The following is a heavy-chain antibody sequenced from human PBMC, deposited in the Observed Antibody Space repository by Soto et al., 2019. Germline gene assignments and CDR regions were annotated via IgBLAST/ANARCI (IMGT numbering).Heavy chain of an antibody. CDR2: IKQDGSEK. J-gene: IGHJ6*02. CDR3: ARWGSLGYCSGGSCYYYGMDV. D-gene: IGHD2-15*01. Sequence: GGSLRLSCAASGFTFSSYWMSWVRQAPGKGLEWVANIKQDGSEKHYVDSVKGRFTISRDNAKNSLYLQMNSLRAEDTAVYYCARWGSLGYCSGGSCYYYGMDVWGQGTTVTVSS. CDR1: GFTFSSYW. V-gene: IGHV3-7*03.